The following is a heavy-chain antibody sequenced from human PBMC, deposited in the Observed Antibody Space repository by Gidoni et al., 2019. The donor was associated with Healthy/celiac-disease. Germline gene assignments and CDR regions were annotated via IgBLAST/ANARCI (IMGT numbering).Heavy chain of an antibody. CDR2: IWYDGSNK. CDR1: SYG. D-gene: IGHD1-26*01. J-gene: IGHJ3*02. V-gene: IGHV3-33*01. Sequence: SYGMHWVRQAPGKGLEWVAVIWYDGSNKYYADSVKGRFTISRDNSKNTLYLQMNSLRAEDTAVYYCARVGIVGATNAFDIWGQGTMVTVSS. CDR3: ARVGIVGATNAFDI.